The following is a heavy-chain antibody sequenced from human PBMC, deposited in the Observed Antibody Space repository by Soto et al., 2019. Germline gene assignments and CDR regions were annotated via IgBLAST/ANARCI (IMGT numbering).Heavy chain of an antibody. J-gene: IGHJ4*02. CDR1: GGSISSSSYY. CDR3: ASLGRYCSGGSCYFDY. CDR2: IYYSGST. Sequence: SETLSLTCTVSGGSISSSSYYWGWIRQPPGKGLEWIGSIYYSGSTYYNPSLKSRVTISVDTSKNQFSLKLSSVTAADTAVYYCASLGRYCSGGSCYFDYWGQGTLVTVSS. V-gene: IGHV4-39*01. D-gene: IGHD2-15*01.